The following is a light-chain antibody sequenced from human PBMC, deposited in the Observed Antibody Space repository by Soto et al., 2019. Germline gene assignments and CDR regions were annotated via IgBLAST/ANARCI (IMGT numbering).Light chain of an antibody. CDR2: WAS. Sequence: DIVMTQSPDSLAVSLGERATINCKSSQSVLYSSNNKNYLAWYQQKPGQPPKLLIYWASTRESGVPDRFSGRGSGTDVTLTFSSMQAEDGAVYYCQQDSRLWTFGQGNKVEIK. J-gene: IGKJ1*01. V-gene: IGKV4-1*01. CDR1: QSVLYSSNNKNY. CDR3: QQDSRLWT.